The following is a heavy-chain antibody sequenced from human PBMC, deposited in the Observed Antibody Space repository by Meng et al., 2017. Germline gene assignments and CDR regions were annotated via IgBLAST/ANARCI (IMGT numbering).Heavy chain of an antibody. J-gene: IGHJ6*02. V-gene: IGHV1-69*13. D-gene: IGHD6-13*01. CDR1: GGTFSSYA. Sequence: SVKVSCKASGGTFSSYAISWVRQAPGQGLEWMGGIIPIFGTANYAQKFQGSVTITADESTRTAYMELSSLSSEDTAVDYCSTPTKAAACKTDYYYGVDVWGRGTTVTVSS. CDR3: STPTKAAACKTDYYYGVDV. CDR2: IIPIFGTA.